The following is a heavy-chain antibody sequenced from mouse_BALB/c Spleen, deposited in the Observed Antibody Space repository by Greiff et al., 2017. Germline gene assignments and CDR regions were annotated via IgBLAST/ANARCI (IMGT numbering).Heavy chain of an antibody. V-gene: IGHV5-9-4*01. CDR1: GFTFSSYA. Sequence: EVHLVESGGGLVKPGGSLKLSCAASGFTFSSYAMSWVRQSPEKRLEWVAEISSGGSYTYYPDTVTGRFTISRDNAKNTLYLEMSSLRSEDTAMYYCARSYYRYDEGVWFAYWGQGTLVTVSA. CDR2: ISSGGSYT. D-gene: IGHD2-14*01. CDR3: ARSYYRYDEGVWFAY. J-gene: IGHJ3*01.